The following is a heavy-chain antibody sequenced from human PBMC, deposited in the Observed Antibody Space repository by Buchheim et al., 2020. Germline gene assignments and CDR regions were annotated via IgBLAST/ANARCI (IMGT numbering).Heavy chain of an antibody. D-gene: IGHD3-10*01. CDR3: AGEPGVRNGMDV. CDR2: IYTTGST. Sequence: EVQLVETGGGLIQPGGSLRLSCAASGFAVSSNYMNWVRQAPGKGLEWVSVIYTTGSTHYADSVKGRFTISRDTSKHTLYLQMNSLRVEDTAVYYCAGEPGVRNGMDVWGQGTT. V-gene: IGHV3-53*02. J-gene: IGHJ6*02. CDR1: GFAVSSNY.